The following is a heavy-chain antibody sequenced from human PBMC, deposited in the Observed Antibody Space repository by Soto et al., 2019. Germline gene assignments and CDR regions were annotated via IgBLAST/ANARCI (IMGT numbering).Heavy chain of an antibody. V-gene: IGHV3-23*01. CDR3: VKDWRVGIPRGDY. D-gene: IGHD1-26*01. J-gene: IGHJ4*02. CDR1: GFIFSSYA. CDR2: ISGSGGLT. Sequence: EVRLLESGGVSVQPGGSLRLSCTASGFIFSSYAMSWVRQAPGKGLEWVAVISGSGGLTYYADSVEGRFTISRDNLQNTLYLQMNSLRVEDTAVYHCVKDWRVGIPRGDYWGQGSLVTVSS.